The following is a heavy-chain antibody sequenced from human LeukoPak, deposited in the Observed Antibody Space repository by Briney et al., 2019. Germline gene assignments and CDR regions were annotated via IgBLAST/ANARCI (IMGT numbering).Heavy chain of an antibody. Sequence: SETLSLTCTVSGGSISSYYWSWIRQPPGKGLEWIGYIYYSGSTNYNPSLKSRVTIPVDTSKNQFSLKLSSVTAADTAVYYCARDSRIAVDTWGQGTLVTVSS. CDR2: IYYSGST. CDR1: GGSISSYY. V-gene: IGHV4-59*01. CDR3: ARDSRIAVDT. D-gene: IGHD6-19*01. J-gene: IGHJ5*02.